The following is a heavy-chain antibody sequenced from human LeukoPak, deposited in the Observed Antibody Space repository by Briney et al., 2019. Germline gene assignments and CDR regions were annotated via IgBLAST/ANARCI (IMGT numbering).Heavy chain of an antibody. Sequence: GASVTVSFKASGYTFTIYGISWVRQAPGQGLEWMGWISAYNGNTNYAQKLQGRVTMTTDTSTSTAYMELRSLRSDDTAVYYCARDRGDYYYDSSGYPDYWGQGTLVTVSS. CDR2: ISAYNGNT. D-gene: IGHD3-22*01. J-gene: IGHJ4*02. CDR3: ARDRGDYYYDSSGYPDY. CDR1: GYTFTIYG. V-gene: IGHV1-18*01.